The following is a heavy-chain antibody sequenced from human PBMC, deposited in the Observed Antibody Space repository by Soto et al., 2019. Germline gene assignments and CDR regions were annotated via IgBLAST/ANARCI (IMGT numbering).Heavy chain of an antibody. CDR1: GRTVSGTKY. Sequence: DVQLVESGGGLIQPGESLRLSCVAFGRTVSGTKYVAWVRQAPGKGLEWVSALYDVFGSFYADSVKGRFTTSSDRSRSTVYLQMNDLRPDETAVYYCASWREREHAFDVWGQGTAVIVSP. CDR2: LYDVFGS. D-gene: IGHD1-1*01. V-gene: IGHV3-53*01. CDR3: ASWREREHAFDV. J-gene: IGHJ3*01.